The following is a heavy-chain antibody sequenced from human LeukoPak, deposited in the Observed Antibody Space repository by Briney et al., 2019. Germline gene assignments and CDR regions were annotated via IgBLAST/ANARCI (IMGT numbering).Heavy chain of an antibody. J-gene: IGHJ4*02. V-gene: IGHV3-23*01. CDR2: ISGSGGST. D-gene: IGHD6-13*01. CDR1: GFTFSSYA. Sequence: GGSLRLSCAASGFTFSSYAMSWVRQAPGKGLEWVSAISGSGGSTYYADSVKGRFTISRDNSKNTLYLQMNSLRAEDTAVYCCANRVGIAAGGITSDYWGQGTLVTVSS. CDR3: ANRVGIAAGGITSDY.